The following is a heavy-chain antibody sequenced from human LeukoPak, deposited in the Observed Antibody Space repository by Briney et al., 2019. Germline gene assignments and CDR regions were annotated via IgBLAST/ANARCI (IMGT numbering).Heavy chain of an antibody. D-gene: IGHD1-26*01. CDR2: IYYSGST. CDR1: GGSISSYY. Sequence: SQTLSLTCTVSGGSISSYYWSWIRQPPGKGLEWIGYIYYSGSTNYNPSLKSRVTISVDTSKNQFSLKLSSVTAADTAVYYCARSGSYYDGTDYWGQGTLVTVSS. V-gene: IGHV4-59*08. CDR3: ARSGSYYDGTDY. J-gene: IGHJ4*02.